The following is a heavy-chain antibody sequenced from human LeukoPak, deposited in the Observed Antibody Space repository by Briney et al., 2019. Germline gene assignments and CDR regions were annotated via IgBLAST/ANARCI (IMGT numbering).Heavy chain of an antibody. Sequence: AGGSLRLSCAASGFTFSSYSMNWVRQAPGKGLEWVSSISSSSSYIYYADSVKGRFTISRDNAKNSLYLQMNSLRAEDTAVYCCARVINDFWSGMDVWGQGTTVTVSS. J-gene: IGHJ6*02. V-gene: IGHV3-21*01. D-gene: IGHD3-3*01. CDR2: ISSSSSYI. CDR1: GFTFSSYS. CDR3: ARVINDFWSGMDV.